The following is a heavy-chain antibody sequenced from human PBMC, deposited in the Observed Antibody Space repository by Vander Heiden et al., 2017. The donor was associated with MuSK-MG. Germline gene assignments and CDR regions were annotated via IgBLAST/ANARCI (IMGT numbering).Heavy chain of an antibody. CDR3: ARDSPPGH. V-gene: IGHV3-48*02. CDR1: GFTFSSYS. Sequence: EVQVVESGGGLVQPGGSLRLSCAASGFTFSSYSMNWVRQAPGKGLEWVSYISSRRRTIDYADSVKGRVTISRENAKNSLYMQMKSLRDEDTAVDYCARDSPPGHWGQGTMVTVSS. CDR2: ISSRRRTI. J-gene: IGHJ4*02.